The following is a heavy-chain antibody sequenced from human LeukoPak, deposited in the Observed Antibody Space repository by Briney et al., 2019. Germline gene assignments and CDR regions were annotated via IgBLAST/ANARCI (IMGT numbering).Heavy chain of an antibody. CDR2: ISSSSYI. J-gene: IGHJ4*02. V-gene: IGHV3-21*01. Sequence: GGSLKLSCAASGFTFSSYGMNWVRQAPGKGLEWVSSISSSSYIYYADSVKGRFTISRDNAKNSLYLQMNSLRAEDTAVYYCARDQSLTIWGQGTLVTVSS. CDR1: GFTFSSYG. CDR3: ARDQSLTI. D-gene: IGHD3-10*01.